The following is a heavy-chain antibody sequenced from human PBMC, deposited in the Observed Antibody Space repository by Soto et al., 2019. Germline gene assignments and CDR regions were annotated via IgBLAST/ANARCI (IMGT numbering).Heavy chain of an antibody. CDR2: INPNSGGT. D-gene: IGHD6-6*01. J-gene: IGHJ6*02. V-gene: IGHV1-2*04. CDR1: GYTFTGYY. Sequence: ASVKVSCKASGYTFTGYYMHWVRQAPGQGLEWMGWINPNSGGTNYAQKFQGWVTMTRDTSISTAYMELSRLRSDDTAVYYCARHSSSSPDYGMDVWGQGTTVTVSS. CDR3: ARHSSSSPDYGMDV.